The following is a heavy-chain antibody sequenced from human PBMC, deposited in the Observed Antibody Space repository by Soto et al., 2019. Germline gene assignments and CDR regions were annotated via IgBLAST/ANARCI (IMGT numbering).Heavy chain of an antibody. Sequence: PSQTLSLTCAISGDSVSSNSAAWNWIRQSPSRGLEWLGRTYYRSKWYNDYAVSVKSRITINPDTSKNQFSLQLNSVTPEDTAVYYCAKSPYDYVWGSYRYTGGYFDYWGQGTLVTVS. CDR1: GDSVSSNSAA. D-gene: IGHD3-16*02. CDR2: TYYRSKWYN. CDR3: AKSPYDYVWGSYRYTGGYFDY. J-gene: IGHJ4*02. V-gene: IGHV6-1*01.